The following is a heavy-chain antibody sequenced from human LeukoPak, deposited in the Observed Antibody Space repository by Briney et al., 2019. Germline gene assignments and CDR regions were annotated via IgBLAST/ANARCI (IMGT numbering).Heavy chain of an antibody. V-gene: IGHV3-21*01. Sequence: GGSLRLSCGASGFSVRRKYMSWVRQAPGKGLEWVSRITSSSNYIYYADSVKGRFTISRDNAKNSLYLDMNSLRADDTAVYYCARAENSGSGGLDPWGQGTLVTVSS. CDR3: ARAENSGSGGLDP. J-gene: IGHJ5*02. CDR2: ITSSSNYI. D-gene: IGHD2-15*01. CDR1: GFSVRRKY.